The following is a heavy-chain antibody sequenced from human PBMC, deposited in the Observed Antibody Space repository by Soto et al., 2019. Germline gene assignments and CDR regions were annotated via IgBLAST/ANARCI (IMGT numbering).Heavy chain of an antibody. Sequence: SVKVSCKASGGTFSSYAISWVRQAPGQGLEWMGGIIPIFGTANYAQKFQGRVTITADESTSTAYMELSSLRSEDTAVYYCARTDDVAYCGGDCYTYRVFDPWGQG. CDR3: ARTDDVAYCGGDCYTYRVFDP. CDR1: GGTFSSYA. J-gene: IGHJ5*02. D-gene: IGHD2-21*02. V-gene: IGHV1-69*13. CDR2: IIPIFGTA.